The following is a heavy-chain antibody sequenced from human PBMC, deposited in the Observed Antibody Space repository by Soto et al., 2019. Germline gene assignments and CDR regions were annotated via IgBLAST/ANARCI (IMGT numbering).Heavy chain of an antibody. D-gene: IGHD4-4*01. V-gene: IGHV3-7*01. J-gene: IGHJ4*02. CDR1: XVTFSSYW. CDR2: IKQDGSEK. CDR3: ARGDYSPSFDH. Sequence: LXLSRAASXVTFSSYWMSLVRHAPGKGLEWVANIKQDGSEKYYVDSVKGRFTISRDNAKNSLYLQMNSLRAEDTAVYYCARGDYSPSFDHWGQGTLVTVSS.